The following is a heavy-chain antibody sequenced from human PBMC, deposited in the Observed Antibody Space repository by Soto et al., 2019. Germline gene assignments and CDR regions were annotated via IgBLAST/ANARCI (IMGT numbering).Heavy chain of an antibody. V-gene: IGHV3-66*01. D-gene: IGHD2-15*01. CDR3: ARDYWAADY. J-gene: IGHJ4*02. CDR2: IYSGGST. CDR1: GFTVSTKY. Sequence: EVQLVESGGGLVQPGGSLRLSCAASGFTVSTKYMSWVRQAPGKGLEWVSVIYSGGSTFYADSVRGRFTISRDNSKNTVNLEVKSLRAEDTAVYYCARDYWAADYWGQGTLLTVSS.